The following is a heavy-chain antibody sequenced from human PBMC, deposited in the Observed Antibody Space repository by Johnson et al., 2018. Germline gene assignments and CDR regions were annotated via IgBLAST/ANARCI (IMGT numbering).Heavy chain of an antibody. J-gene: IGHJ1*01. D-gene: IGHD2-2*01. V-gene: IGHV3-21*06. CDR2: ISSGNTYI. CDR3: ARAHGMYCGTTSCRGDGH. Sequence: EVQLLESGGGLVKXGGSLRLSCAASGFTFSSYSLSWVRQAPGKGLEWVSYISSGNTYIYYADSVKGRFTISRDNAKNSLYLQMNSLRAEDTAVYFCARAHGMYCGTTSCRGDGHW. CDR1: GFTFSSYS.